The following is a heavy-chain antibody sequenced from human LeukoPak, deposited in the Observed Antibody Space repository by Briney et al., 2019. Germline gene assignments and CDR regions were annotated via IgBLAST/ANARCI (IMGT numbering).Heavy chain of an antibody. J-gene: IGHJ4*02. CDR3: AKVLSGSQDY. CDR1: GFTFRNYG. CDR2: VSDSGTSA. Sequence: PGGSLRLSCAASGFTFRNYGMSWVRQAPGKGLEWVSVVSDSGTSAYYADSVKGRFTISRDNSKNTLYLQMNSLRAEDTAVYYCAKVLSGSQDYWGQGTLVTVFS. V-gene: IGHV3-23*01. D-gene: IGHD1-26*01.